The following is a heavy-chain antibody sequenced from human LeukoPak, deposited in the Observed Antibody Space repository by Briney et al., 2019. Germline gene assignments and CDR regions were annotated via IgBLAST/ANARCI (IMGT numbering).Heavy chain of an antibody. V-gene: IGHV3-15*01. CDR1: GFTFSNAW. CDR3: TTESPPSMTTVTMYYFDY. J-gene: IGHJ4*02. CDR2: IKSKTDGGTT. D-gene: IGHD4-17*01. Sequence: PGGSLRLSCAASGFTFSNAWMSWVRQAPGKGQEWVGRIKSKTDGGTTDYAAPVKGRFTISRDDSKNTLYLQMNGLKTEDTAVYYCTTESPPSMTTVTMYYFDYWGQGTLVTVSS.